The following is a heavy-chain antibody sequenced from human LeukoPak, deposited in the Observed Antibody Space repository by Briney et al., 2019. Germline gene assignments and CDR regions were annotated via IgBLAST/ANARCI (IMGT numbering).Heavy chain of an antibody. D-gene: IGHD4-23*01. V-gene: IGHV3-23*01. Sequence: GGSLRLSCAASGFTFSSYGMSWVRQAPGKGLEWVSAISGSGGSTYYADSVKGRFTISRDNSKNTLYLQMNSLRAENTAVYYCARRAGGYSHPYDYWGQGILVTVSS. CDR2: ISGSGGST. J-gene: IGHJ4*02. CDR3: ARRAGGYSHPYDY. CDR1: GFTFSSYG.